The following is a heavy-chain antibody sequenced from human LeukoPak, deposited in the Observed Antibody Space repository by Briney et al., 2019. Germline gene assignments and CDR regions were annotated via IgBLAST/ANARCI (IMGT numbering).Heavy chain of an antibody. CDR2: ITSSSSYI. V-gene: IGHV3-21*01. CDR1: GFTFSSYS. Sequence: PGGSLRLSCAASGFTFSSYSMNWVRQAPGKGLEWVSSITSSSSYIYYADSVKGRFTISRDNAKNSLYLQMNSLRAEDTAVYYCAKGDSGSWYHIDWGQGTLVTVSS. D-gene: IGHD6-13*01. J-gene: IGHJ4*02. CDR3: AKGDSGSWYHID.